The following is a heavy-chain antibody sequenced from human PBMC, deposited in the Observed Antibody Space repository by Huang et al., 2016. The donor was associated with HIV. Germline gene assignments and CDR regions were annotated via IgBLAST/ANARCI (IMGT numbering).Heavy chain of an antibody. CDR1: GFTFDDYA. Sequence: EVQLVESGGGLVQPGRSLRLSCAASGFTFDDYAMHWVRQVQGKGVEWVSGMSWNSVSRGYADSVKGRFTISRDNAKNSLYLQMNSLRAEDTALYYCAKDIKPTLYYGMDVWGQGTTVTVSS. CDR2: MSWNSVSR. J-gene: IGHJ6*02. CDR3: AKDIKPTLYYGMDV. V-gene: IGHV3-9*01.